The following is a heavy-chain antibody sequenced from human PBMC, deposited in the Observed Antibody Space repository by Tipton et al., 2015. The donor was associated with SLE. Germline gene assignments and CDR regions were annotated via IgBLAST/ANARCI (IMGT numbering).Heavy chain of an antibody. CDR2: IYYSGST. CDR3: ARGSGASGWSTYYYYFDY. J-gene: IGHJ4*02. CDR1: GGSISSYY. Sequence: TLSLTCTVSGGSISSYYWSWIRQPPGKGLEWIGSIYYSGSTDYNPSLKSRVTISVDTSKNQFSLKLRSVTAADTAVYYCARGSGASGWSTYYYYFDYWGQGTLVTVSS. D-gene: IGHD3-3*01. V-gene: IGHV4-59*01.